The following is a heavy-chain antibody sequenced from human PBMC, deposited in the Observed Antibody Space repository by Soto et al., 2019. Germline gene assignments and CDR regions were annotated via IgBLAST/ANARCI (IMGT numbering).Heavy chain of an antibody. J-gene: IGHJ4*02. CDR2: IWYDGTNI. CDR3: ARDCSGGSCLDD. V-gene: IGHV3-33*01. D-gene: IGHD2-15*01. CDR1: GFTFSSFG. Sequence: PGGSLRLSCAASGFTFSSFGMHWVRQAPGKGLEWVALIWYDGTNIHYADSVKGRFTISRDNSKNTLFLQMNSLRAEDTAVYYCARDCSGGSCLDDSGQGSLVTVSS.